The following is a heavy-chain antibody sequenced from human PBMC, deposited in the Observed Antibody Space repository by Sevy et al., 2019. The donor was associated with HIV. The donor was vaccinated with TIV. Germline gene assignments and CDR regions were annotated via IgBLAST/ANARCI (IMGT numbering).Heavy chain of an antibody. D-gene: IGHD3-16*01. J-gene: IGHJ4*02. Sequence: SETLSLTCTVSGGSITSLYWXWIRXPXGKGLEWMXXXYYXGHINYNPSLKSRVTLSLDTSKNQFSLRLSSVTAADTAMYYCAGXNXWGRGYXWGQGTLVTVSS. CDR2: XYYXGHI. V-gene: IGHV4-59*08. CDR1: GGSITSLY. CDR3: AGXNXWGRGYX.